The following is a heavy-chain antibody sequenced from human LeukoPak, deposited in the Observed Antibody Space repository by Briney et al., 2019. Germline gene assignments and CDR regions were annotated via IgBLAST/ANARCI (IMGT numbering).Heavy chain of an antibody. D-gene: IGHD2-2*01. V-gene: IGHV1-2*02. Sequence: GASVKVSCKASGYTFTGYYMYWVRQAPGQGLEWMGWINPNRGGTNYAHKFQGRVTMTRDTSISTAYMELSRLRSDDTAVYYCARVGYCSSTSCGWLDPWGQGTLVTVSS. CDR3: ARVGYCSSTSCGWLDP. J-gene: IGHJ5*02. CDR2: INPNRGGT. CDR1: GYTFTGYY.